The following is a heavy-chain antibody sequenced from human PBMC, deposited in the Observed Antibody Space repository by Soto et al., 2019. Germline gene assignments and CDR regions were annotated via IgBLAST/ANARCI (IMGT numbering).Heavy chain of an antibody. Sequence: SVKVSCKASGCTFSSYAISCVRQAPGQVLEWMGGIIPIFGTANYAQKFQGRVTITADKSTSTAYMELSSLRSEDTAVYYCARTFRRDGYNPPFGYWGQGTLVTVSA. D-gene: IGHD5-18*01. J-gene: IGHJ4*02. CDR1: GCTFSSYA. CDR2: IIPIFGTA. CDR3: ARTFRRDGYNPPFGY. V-gene: IGHV1-69*06.